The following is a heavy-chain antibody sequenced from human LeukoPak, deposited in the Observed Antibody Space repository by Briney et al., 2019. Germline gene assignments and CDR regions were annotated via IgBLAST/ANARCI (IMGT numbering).Heavy chain of an antibody. D-gene: IGHD4-17*01. V-gene: IGHV4-39*07. Sequence: PSETLSLTCTVSGGSISGSSYYWGWIRQPPGKGLEWIGSIYYSGSTYYNPSLKSRVTISVDTSKNQFSLKLSSVTAADTAVYYCARGNGDYLGIDYWGQGTLVTVSS. CDR1: GGSISGSSYY. CDR2: IYYSGST. CDR3: ARGNGDYLGIDY. J-gene: IGHJ4*02.